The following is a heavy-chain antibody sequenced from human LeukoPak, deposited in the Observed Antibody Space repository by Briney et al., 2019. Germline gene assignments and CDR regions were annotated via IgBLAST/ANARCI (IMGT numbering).Heavy chain of an antibody. Sequence: RASVKVSCKASGGTFSSYAISWVRQAPGQGLEWMGRIIPILGIANYAQKFQGRVTITADKSTSTAYMELSSLRSEDTAVYYCANTGYSSSWYGYYYYYYGMDVWAKGPRSPSP. CDR1: GGTFSSYA. CDR3: ANTGYSSSWYGYYYYYYGMDV. V-gene: IGHV1-69*04. J-gene: IGHJ6*02. D-gene: IGHD6-13*01. CDR2: IIPILGIA.